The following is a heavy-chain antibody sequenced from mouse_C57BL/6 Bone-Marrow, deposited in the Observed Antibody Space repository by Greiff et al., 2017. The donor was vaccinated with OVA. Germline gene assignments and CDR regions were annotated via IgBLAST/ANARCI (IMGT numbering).Heavy chain of an antibody. CDR3: ARWDYDDLDY. CDR1: GFTFSDYG. Sequence: EVQLQESGGGLVKPGGSLKLSCAASGFTFSDYGMHWFRQAPEKGLEWVAYISSGSSTIYYADTVKGRFTISRDNAKNTLFLQMTSLRSEDTAMYYCARWDYDDLDYWGQGTSVTVSS. D-gene: IGHD2-4*01. J-gene: IGHJ4*01. CDR2: ISSGSSTI. V-gene: IGHV5-17*01.